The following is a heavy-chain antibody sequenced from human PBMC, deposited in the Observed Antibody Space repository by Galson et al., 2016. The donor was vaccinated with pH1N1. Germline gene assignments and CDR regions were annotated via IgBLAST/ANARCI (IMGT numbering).Heavy chain of an antibody. Sequence: SLRLSCAASGLIFKNFAMHWVRQAPGKGLEWVAFIWMDGTGQKCADSVKGRFIISRDNSKNTLYLQMNSLGDEDTAIYYCTTDADDPMDVWGIGTTVTVSP. D-gene: IGHD3-16*01. J-gene: IGHJ6*04. V-gene: IGHV3-33*01. CDR3: TTDADDPMDV. CDR1: GLIFKNFA. CDR2: IWMDGTGQ.